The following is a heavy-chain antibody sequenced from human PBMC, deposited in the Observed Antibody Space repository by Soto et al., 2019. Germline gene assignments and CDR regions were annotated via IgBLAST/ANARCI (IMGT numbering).Heavy chain of an antibody. CDR2: INAGNGNT. CDR1: GYTFTSYA. D-gene: IGHD3-3*01. Sequence: VKVSCKASGYTFTSYAMHWVRQAPGQRLEWMGWINAGNGNTKYSQKFQGRVTITRDTSASTAYMELSSLRSEDTAVYYCARGYDFWSGYLLPYGMDVWGQGTTVTVSS. CDR3: ARGYDFWSGYLLPYGMDV. J-gene: IGHJ6*02. V-gene: IGHV1-3*01.